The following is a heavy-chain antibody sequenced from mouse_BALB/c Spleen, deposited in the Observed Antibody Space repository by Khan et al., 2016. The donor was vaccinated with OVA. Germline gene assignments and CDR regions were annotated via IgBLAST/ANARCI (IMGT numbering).Heavy chain of an antibody. Sequence: VQLKESGTVLARPGASVEMSCKASGYIFTSYWIHWVKQRPGQGLEWLGAIYPGNSDTNSNQRFKGKAKLTAVTSTSTAYMELSSLTNEDSAVYYCSRWGYWFAYWGQGTLVTVSA. CDR2: IYPGNSDT. J-gene: IGHJ3*01. D-gene: IGHD3-1*01. CDR3: SRWGYWFAY. CDR1: GYIFTSYW. V-gene: IGHV1-5*01.